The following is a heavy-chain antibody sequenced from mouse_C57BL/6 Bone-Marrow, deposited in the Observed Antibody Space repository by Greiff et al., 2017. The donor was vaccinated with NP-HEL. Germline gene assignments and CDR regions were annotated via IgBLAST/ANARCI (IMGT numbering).Heavy chain of an antibody. D-gene: IGHD1-1*01. V-gene: IGHV1-26*01. J-gene: IGHJ2*01. CDR3: AMDYYYGIDY. CDR2: INPNNGGT. CDR1: GYTFTDYY. Sequence: EVQLQLSGPELVKPGASVKISCKASGYTFTDYYMNWVKQSHGKSLEWIGDINPNNGGTSYNQKFKGKATLTVDKSSSTAYMELRSLTSEDSAVYYCAMDYYYGIDYWGQGTTLTVSS.